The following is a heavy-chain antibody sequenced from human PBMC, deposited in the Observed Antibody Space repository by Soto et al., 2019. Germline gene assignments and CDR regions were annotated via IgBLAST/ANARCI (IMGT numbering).Heavy chain of an antibody. CDR3: AGARSTPYYYYYYYMDV. CDR2: IYSGGST. Sequence: GGSLRLSCAASGFTVSSNYMSWVRQAPGKGLEWVSVIYSGGSTYYADSVKGRFTISRHNSKNTLYLQMNSLRAEDTAVYYCAGARSTPYYYYYYYMDVWGKGTTVTVSS. D-gene: IGHD4-4*01. CDR1: GFTVSSNY. V-gene: IGHV3-53*04. J-gene: IGHJ6*03.